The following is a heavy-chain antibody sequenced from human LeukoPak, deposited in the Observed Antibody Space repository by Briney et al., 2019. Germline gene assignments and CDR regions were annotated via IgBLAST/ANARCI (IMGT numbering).Heavy chain of an antibody. Sequence: GSLGLSCAASGFTFSNYGMHWVRQAPGKGLEWVAFIRYDGGNEYYAGSVKGRFTISRDNSKNTLYLQMTSLRTEDTAVYYCARGLYYYDSSGYPDWGQGTLVTVSS. J-gene: IGHJ4*02. CDR3: ARGLYYYDSSGYPD. CDR2: IRYDGGNE. D-gene: IGHD3-22*01. CDR1: GFTFSNYG. V-gene: IGHV3-30*02.